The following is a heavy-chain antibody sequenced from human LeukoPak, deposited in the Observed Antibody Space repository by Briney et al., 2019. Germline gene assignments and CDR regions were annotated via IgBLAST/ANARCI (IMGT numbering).Heavy chain of an antibody. V-gene: IGHV4-34*01. CDR2: INHSGST. D-gene: IGHD2-2*01. Sequence: PSETLSLTCAVYGGSFSGYYWSWIRQPPGKGLEWIGEINHSGSTNYNPSLKSRVTISVDTSKNQFSLKLSSVTAADTAVYYCARDLPAAPYYYYYGMDVWGKGTTVTVSS. CDR1: GGSFSGYY. CDR3: ARDLPAAPYYYYYGMDV. J-gene: IGHJ6*04.